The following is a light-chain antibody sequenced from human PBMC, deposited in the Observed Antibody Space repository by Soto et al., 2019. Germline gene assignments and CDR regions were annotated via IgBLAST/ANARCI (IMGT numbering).Light chain of an antibody. CDR3: QQYNSYT. V-gene: IGKV1-5*01. CDR1: QSISSW. Sequence: DIQMTQSPSTLSASVGDRVTITCRASQSISSWLAWYQQKPGKAPKLMIYDASSLESGVPSRFSGSGSVTEFTLTISSLQPDDFATYSCQQYNSYTFGQGTKLEIK. CDR2: DAS. J-gene: IGKJ2*01.